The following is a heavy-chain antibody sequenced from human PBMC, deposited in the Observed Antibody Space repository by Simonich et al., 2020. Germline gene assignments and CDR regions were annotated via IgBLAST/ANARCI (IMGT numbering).Heavy chain of an antibody. Sequence: QVQLVQSGAEVKKPGASVKVSCKASGYTFTGYYMHWVRQAPGQGLDVRGWINPTGDSTNYGQKVQGRGTMTRETSISTAYMELSRLRSDDTAVYYCARGRLTGDKGAFDIWGQGTMVTVSS. CDR3: ARGRLTGDKGAFDI. J-gene: IGHJ3*02. V-gene: IGHV1-2*02. CDR2: INPTGDST. CDR1: GYTFTGYY. D-gene: IGHD7-27*01.